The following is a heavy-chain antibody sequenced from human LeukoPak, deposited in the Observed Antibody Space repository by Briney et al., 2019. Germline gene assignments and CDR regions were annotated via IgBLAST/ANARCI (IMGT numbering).Heavy chain of an antibody. CDR1: GFTFSGFI. CDR3: AAGITLVRGGTFDI. V-gene: IGHV3-73*01. J-gene: IGHJ3*02. CDR2: VTSKTNSYAT. Sequence: GGSLRLSCAASGFTFSGFIIHWVRQAPGKGLEWIGRVTSKTNSYATAYAASVKGRFTASRDDSKKTAYLQMNSLKTEDTAVYYCAAGITLVRGGTFDIWGPGTMVIVSS. D-gene: IGHD3-10*01.